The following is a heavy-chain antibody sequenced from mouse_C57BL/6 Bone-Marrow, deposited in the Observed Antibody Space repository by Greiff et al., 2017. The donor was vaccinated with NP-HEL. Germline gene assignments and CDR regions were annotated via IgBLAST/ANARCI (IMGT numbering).Heavy chain of an antibody. V-gene: IGHV3-6*01. J-gene: IGHJ2*01. Sequence: EVQLQQSGPGLVKPSQSLSLTCSVTGYSITSGYYWNWIRQFPGNKLEWMGYISYDGSNNYNPSLKNRISITRDTSKNQFFLKLNSVTTEDTATYYCARKGDYGSSLYYFDYWGQGTTLTVSS. CDR2: ISYDGSN. D-gene: IGHD1-1*01. CDR1: GYSITSGYY. CDR3: ARKGDYGSSLYYFDY.